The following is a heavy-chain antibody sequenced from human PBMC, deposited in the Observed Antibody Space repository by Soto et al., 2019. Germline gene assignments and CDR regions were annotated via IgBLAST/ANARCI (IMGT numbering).Heavy chain of an antibody. Sequence: SETLSLTCTVSGGSISSYYWSWIRQPPGKGLEWIGEINHSGSTNYNPSLKSRVTISVDTSKNQFSLKMSSVTAADTAVYYCARIFVVVPAAVWRMSYYYYMDVWGKGTTVTVSS. J-gene: IGHJ6*03. CDR2: INHSGST. CDR3: ARIFVVVPAAVWRMSYYYYMDV. V-gene: IGHV4-34*01. CDR1: GGSISSYY. D-gene: IGHD2-2*01.